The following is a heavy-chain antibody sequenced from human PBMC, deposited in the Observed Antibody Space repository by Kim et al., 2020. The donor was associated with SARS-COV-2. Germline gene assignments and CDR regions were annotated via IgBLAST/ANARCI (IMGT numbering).Heavy chain of an antibody. J-gene: IGHJ4*02. D-gene: IGHD2-8*01. Sequence: GGSLRLSCAASGFTFRTYWMQWVRQAPGKGLVWVSRINSDGDTTDYADSVEGRFTITRDNAKNTVSLQMSSLRPEDTAVYYCGRGGLYSNLWGQGILVTVSS. CDR3: GRGGLYSNL. V-gene: IGHV3-74*01. CDR1: GFTFRTYW. CDR2: INSDGDTT.